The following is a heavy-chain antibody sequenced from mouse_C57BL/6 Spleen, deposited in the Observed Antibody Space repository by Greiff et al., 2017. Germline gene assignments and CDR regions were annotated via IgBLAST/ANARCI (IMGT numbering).Heavy chain of an antibody. Sequence: VQLQQSGAELMKPGASVKLSCTATGYTFTGYWIEWVKQRPVHGLEWIGEILPGSGSTNYEEKFKGKATFTADTSSNTAYLQLSSLTTEDSAIYYCASPERNVHYYFDYWGQGTTLTVSS. CDR2: ILPGSGST. CDR3: ASPERNVHYYFDY. J-gene: IGHJ2*01. V-gene: IGHV1-9*01. CDR1: GYTFTGYW.